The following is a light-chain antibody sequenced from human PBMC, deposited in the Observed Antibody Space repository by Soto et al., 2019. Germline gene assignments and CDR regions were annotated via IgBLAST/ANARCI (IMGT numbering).Light chain of an antibody. V-gene: IGLV5-45*03. J-gene: IGLJ3*02. CDR1: SGINVASYS. CDR2: YKSDSDK. Sequence: QTVLTQPSSLSASPGASASLTCTLRSGINVASYSIYWYQQKPGSPPQFVLNYKSDSDKQQGSGVPSRFSGSKDASANAGILLISGLQSEDEADYYCMIWHSSAWVFGGGTKLTVL. CDR3: MIWHSSAWV.